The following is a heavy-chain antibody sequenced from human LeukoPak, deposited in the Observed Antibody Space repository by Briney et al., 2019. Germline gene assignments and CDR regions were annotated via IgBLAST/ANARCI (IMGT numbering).Heavy chain of an antibody. D-gene: IGHD2-2*01. Sequence: ASVKVSCKASGYTFTGYYMHWVRQAPGQGLEWMGWINPNSGGTNYAQKFQGRVTMTRDTSISTAYMELSRLRSDDTAVYYRASYCSSTSCYSLPYYYYYMDVWGKGTTVTVSS. J-gene: IGHJ6*03. V-gene: IGHV1-2*02. CDR2: INPNSGGT. CDR1: GYTFTGYY. CDR3: ASYCSSTSCYSLPYYYYYMDV.